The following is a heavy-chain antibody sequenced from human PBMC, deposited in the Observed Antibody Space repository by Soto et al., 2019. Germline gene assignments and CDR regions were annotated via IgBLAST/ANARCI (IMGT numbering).Heavy chain of an antibody. Sequence: QVQLVQSGAEVKKPGASVKVSCKASGYTFTSYGISWVRQAPGQGLEWMGWISAYNGNTNYAQKLQGRVTMTTDTSTSTAYMGLRSLRSDDTAVYDCAREVGEGDYGDYVSWFDPWGQGTLVTVSS. CDR2: ISAYNGNT. CDR3: AREVGEGDYGDYVSWFDP. CDR1: GYTFTSYG. J-gene: IGHJ5*02. D-gene: IGHD4-17*01. V-gene: IGHV1-18*01.